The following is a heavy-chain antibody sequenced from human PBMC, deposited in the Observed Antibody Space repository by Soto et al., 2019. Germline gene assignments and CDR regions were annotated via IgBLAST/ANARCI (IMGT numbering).Heavy chain of an antibody. D-gene: IGHD3-22*01. CDR1: GGSFSGYY. Sequence: SETLSLTCTVYGGSFSGYYWSWIRQPPGKGLEWIGEINHSGSTYYNPSLKSRVTISVDTSKNQFSLKLSSVTAADTAVYYCARHSTDYYYDSSGYYYDPLDYWGQGTLVTVSS. V-gene: IGHV4-34*01. CDR2: INHSGST. J-gene: IGHJ4*02. CDR3: ARHSTDYYYDSSGYYYDPLDY.